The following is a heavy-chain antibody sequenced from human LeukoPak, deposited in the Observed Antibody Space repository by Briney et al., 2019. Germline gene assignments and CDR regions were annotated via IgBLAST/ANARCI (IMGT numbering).Heavy chain of an antibody. J-gene: IGHJ4*02. CDR1: GFTFISYA. CDR2: ISGSGGST. Sequence: GGSLRLSCAASGFTFISYAMSWVRQAPGEGLEWVSVISGSGGSTHYADSAKGRFTISRDNSKNTLYLQMSSLRAEDTAVYCCAKESPVLDYWGQGTLVTVSS. V-gene: IGHV3-23*01. CDR3: AKESPVLDY.